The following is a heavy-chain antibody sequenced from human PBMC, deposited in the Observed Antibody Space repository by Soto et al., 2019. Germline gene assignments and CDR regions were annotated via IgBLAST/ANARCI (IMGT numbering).Heavy chain of an antibody. J-gene: IGHJ4*02. D-gene: IGHD2-15*01. CDR1: GFTFNDAW. CDR3: TTEFGCSCGQNDH. Sequence: EVQLVESGGGLVKPGGSLRLSCATYGFTFNDAWLSWVRQAPGKGLEWVGRLKGRNVGGTIDYAAPVTGRFTISSDGSQNAWHLQMNSMKIEATAVYYCTTEFGCSCGQNDHWGQGALVTVSS. V-gene: IGHV3-15*07. CDR2: LKGRNVGGTI.